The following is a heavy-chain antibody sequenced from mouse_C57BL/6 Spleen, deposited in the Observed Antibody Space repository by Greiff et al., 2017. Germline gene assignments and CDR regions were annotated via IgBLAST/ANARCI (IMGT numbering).Heavy chain of an antibody. J-gene: IGHJ2*01. CDR3: ARSITTARDY. D-gene: IGHD1-1*01. CDR2: IYPGSGST. CDR1: GYTFTSYW. Sequence: QVQLKESGAELVKPGASVKMSCKASGYTFTSYWITWVKQRPGQGLEWIGDIYPGSGSTNYNEKFKSKATLTVDTSSSTAYMQLSSLTSEDSAVYYCARSITTARDYWGQGTTLTVSS. V-gene: IGHV1-55*01.